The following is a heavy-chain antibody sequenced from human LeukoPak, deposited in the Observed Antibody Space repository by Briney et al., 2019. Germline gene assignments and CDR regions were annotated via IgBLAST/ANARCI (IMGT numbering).Heavy chain of an antibody. D-gene: IGHD4-23*01. CDR1: GFTFSGYS. CDR3: ARVRSGSVVTGGDY. V-gene: IGHV3-21*01. CDR2: ISSSSSYI. J-gene: IGHJ4*02. Sequence: GGSLRLSCAASGFTFSGYSMNWVRQAPGKGLEWVSSISSSSSYIYYADSVKGRFTISRDNAKNSLYLQMNSLRAEDTAVYYCARVRSGSVVTGGDYWGQGTLVTVSS.